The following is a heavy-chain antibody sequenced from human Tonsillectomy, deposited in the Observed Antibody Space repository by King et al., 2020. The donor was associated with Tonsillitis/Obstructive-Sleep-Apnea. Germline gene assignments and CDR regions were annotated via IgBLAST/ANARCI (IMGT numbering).Heavy chain of an antibody. CDR2: IRSKAYGGTT. D-gene: IGHD6-13*01. CDR1: GFTFGDYA. CDR3: TRGYGSWYNWFDP. Sequence: VQLVESGGGLVQPGRSLRLSCTASGFTFGDYAMSWVRQAPGKGLEWVGFIRSKAYGGTTEYAASVKGRFTISRDDSKSIAYLQMNSLKTEDTAGYYCTRGYGSWYNWFDPWGQGTLVTVSS. J-gene: IGHJ5*02. V-gene: IGHV3-49*04.